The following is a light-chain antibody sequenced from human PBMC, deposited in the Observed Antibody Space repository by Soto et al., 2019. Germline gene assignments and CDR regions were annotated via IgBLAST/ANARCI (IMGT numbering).Light chain of an antibody. Sequence: QSALTQPASVSGSPGQSITISCTGTSSDVESYNLLSWYQQHPGKAPKLIIYEVSKRPSGVSNRFSGSKSCNTASLTISGLQADDEADYYCCSYAGSSTYNYVFGTGTKLPVL. J-gene: IGLJ1*01. V-gene: IGLV2-23*02. CDR3: CSYAGSSTYNYV. CDR1: SSDVESYNL. CDR2: EVS.